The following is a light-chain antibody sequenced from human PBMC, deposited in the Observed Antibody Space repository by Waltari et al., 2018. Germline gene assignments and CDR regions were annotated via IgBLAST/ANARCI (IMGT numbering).Light chain of an antibody. CDR1: NIGSKS. V-gene: IGLV3-21*02. CDR3: QVWDSSSDHVV. CDR2: DDT. Sequence: SYVLTQAPSVSVSPGQSARITWGGSNIGSKSGHWHQQKPGQAPVLVLYDDTDRPSGIPERFSGSNSGNTATLIISRVEAGDEADYYCQVWDSSSDHVVFGGGTKLTVL. J-gene: IGLJ2*01.